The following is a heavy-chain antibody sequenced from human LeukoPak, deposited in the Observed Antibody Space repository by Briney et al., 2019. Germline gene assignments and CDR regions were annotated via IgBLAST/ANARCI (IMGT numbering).Heavy chain of an antibody. D-gene: IGHD5-18*01. Sequence: RGSLRLSCAASGFTFSSYAVSWVRHVPGEGLEWGSPIIIGAGTTGYADSVKGGFTISRDNSKGTIYLQMNSLKVKDSAVYYCAKDLEQSYTGWSTSYDGWGQGTLVTVSS. CDR2: IIIGAGTT. V-gene: IGHV3-23*01. CDR1: GFTFSSYA. J-gene: IGHJ4*02. CDR3: AKDLEQSYTGWSTSYDG.